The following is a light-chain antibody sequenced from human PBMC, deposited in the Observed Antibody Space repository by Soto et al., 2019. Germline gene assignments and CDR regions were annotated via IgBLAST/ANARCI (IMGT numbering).Light chain of an antibody. CDR2: DAS. J-gene: IGKJ1*01. Sequence: ILVTQSPGTLSVSPGERASLSCRASDSVRSNFSAWYQQIPGQAPRLLIYDASSRATGIPDRFSGSGSGTEFTLTISSLQSEDFAVYYCQQYNNWPPVTFGQGTKV. CDR1: DSVRSN. V-gene: IGKV3D-15*01. CDR3: QQYNNWPPVT.